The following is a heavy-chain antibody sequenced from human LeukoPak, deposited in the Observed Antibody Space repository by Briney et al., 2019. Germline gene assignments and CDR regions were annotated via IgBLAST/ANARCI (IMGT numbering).Heavy chain of an antibody. CDR3: VSQTTGWYFDL. V-gene: IGHV4-59*01. CDR1: GGSISSYY. Sequence: SETLSLTCTVSGGSISSYYWSWIRQPPGKGLEWIGYIYYSGSTNYNPSLKSRVTISVDTSKNQFSLKLSSVTAADTAVYYCVSQTTGWYFDLWGRGTLVTVSS. CDR2: IYYSGST. D-gene: IGHD1-1*01. J-gene: IGHJ2*01.